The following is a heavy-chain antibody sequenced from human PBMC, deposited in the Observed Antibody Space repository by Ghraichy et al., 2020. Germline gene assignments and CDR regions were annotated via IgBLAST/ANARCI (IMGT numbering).Heavy chain of an antibody. CDR1: GFTFSDFG. V-gene: IGHV3-30*18. J-gene: IGHJ6*02. Sequence: GGSLRLSCAASGFTFSDFGMRWVRQAPGKGLEWVAVISFHGSNRDNADSVKGRFTISSDNSKNTVYLQMNSLRPENTALYYCAKDHSTSSAGMDVWGQGTRVTVSS. CDR2: ISFHGSNR. CDR3: AKDHSTSSAGMDV. D-gene: IGHD6-6*01.